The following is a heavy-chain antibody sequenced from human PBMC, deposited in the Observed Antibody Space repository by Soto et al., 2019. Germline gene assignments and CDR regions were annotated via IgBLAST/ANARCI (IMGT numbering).Heavy chain of an antibody. V-gene: IGHV3-21*01. CDR1: GFTFSSYS. J-gene: IGHJ6*02. CDR2: ISSSSSYI. CDR3: ARDLHVVAATYYYYGMDV. Sequence: LRLSCAASGFTFSSYSMNWVRQAPGKGLEWVSSISSSSSYIYYADSVKGRFTISRDNAKNSLYLQMNSLRAEDTAVYYCARDLHVVAATYYYYGMDVWGQGTTVTVSS. D-gene: IGHD2-15*01.